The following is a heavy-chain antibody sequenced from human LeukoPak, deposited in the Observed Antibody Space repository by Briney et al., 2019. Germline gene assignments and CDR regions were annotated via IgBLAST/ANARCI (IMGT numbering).Heavy chain of an antibody. CDR2: ISDSGSST. CDR1: GFTFSSYA. D-gene: IGHD6-6*01. Sequence: PGGSLRLSCAVSGFTFSSYAMSWVRQAPGKGLEWVSAISDSGSSTYHIDSVKGRVTISRDNSKNTLYLQMNSLRAEDTAVYYCAKDYPSSLVDYWGQGTLVTVSS. V-gene: IGHV3-23*01. J-gene: IGHJ4*02. CDR3: AKDYPSSLVDY.